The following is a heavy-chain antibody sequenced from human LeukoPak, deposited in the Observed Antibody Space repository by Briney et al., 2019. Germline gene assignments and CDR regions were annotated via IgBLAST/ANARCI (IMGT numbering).Heavy chain of an antibody. V-gene: IGHV3-11*01. CDR3: ARDRSSGRAFDI. J-gene: IGHJ3*02. Sequence: GGSLRLSCAASGFTFSSYAMSWIRQAPGKGLEWVSYISSSGSTIYYADSVKGRFTISRDNAKNSLYLQMNSLRAEDTAVYYCARDRSSGRAFDIWGQGTMVTVSS. D-gene: IGHD3-22*01. CDR2: ISSSGSTI. CDR1: GFTFSSYA.